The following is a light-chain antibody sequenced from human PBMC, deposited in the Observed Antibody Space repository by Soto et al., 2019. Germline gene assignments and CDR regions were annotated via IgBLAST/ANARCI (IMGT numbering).Light chain of an antibody. CDR2: DVS. CDR3: SSCLSNGTPG. V-gene: IGLV2-14*03. J-gene: IGLJ1*01. Sequence: QSALTQPASVSGSPGQSIAISCTGTINAIAAYSCVSWYQQHPGKAPKLMIYDVSARPSGVSDRFSGSKSGNTASLTISGLQAEDEGDYYCSSCLSNGTPGFGTGTKVTVL. CDR1: INAIAAYSC.